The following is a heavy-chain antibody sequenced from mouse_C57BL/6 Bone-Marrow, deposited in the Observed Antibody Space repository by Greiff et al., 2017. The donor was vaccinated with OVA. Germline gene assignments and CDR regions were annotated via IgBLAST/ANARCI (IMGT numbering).Heavy chain of an antibody. D-gene: IGHD2-4*01. CDR1: GYTFTGYW. V-gene: IGHV1-9*01. Sequence: QVQLQQSGAELMKPGASVKLSCKATGYTFTGYWIEWVKQRPGHGLEWIGEILPGSGSTNYNEKFKGKATFTAAKSSNTAYMQLSILTTEDSAIXYCAADRDYDGKDWYFGVWGTGTTVTVSS. CDR3: AADRDYDGKDWYFGV. CDR2: ILPGSGST. J-gene: IGHJ1*03.